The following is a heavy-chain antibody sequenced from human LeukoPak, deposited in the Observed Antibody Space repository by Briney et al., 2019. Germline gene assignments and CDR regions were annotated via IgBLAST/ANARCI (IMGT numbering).Heavy chain of an antibody. CDR3: ATTVVKRYFDL. CDR1: GGSISSSSYY. V-gene: IGHV4-39*01. CDR2: IYYSGST. J-gene: IGHJ2*01. D-gene: IGHD4-23*01. Sequence: SETLSLTCTVSGGSISSSSYYWGWIRQPPGKGLEWVGSIYYSGSTYYNPSLKSRVTISVDTSKNQFSLKLSSVTAADTAVYYCATTVVKRYFDLWGRGTLVTVSS.